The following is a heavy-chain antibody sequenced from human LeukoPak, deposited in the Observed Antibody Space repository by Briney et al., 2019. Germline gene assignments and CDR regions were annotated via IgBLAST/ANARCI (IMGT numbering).Heavy chain of an antibody. CDR2: ISWNSGSI. CDR3: AKGGKIYCGSGKGFDY. J-gene: IGHJ4*02. V-gene: IGHV3-9*01. CDR1: GFTFDDYA. Sequence: GGSLRLSCAASGFTFDDYAMHWVRQAPGKGLEWVSGISWNSGSIGYADSVKGRFTISRDNAKNSLYLQMNSLRAEDTALYYCAKGGKIYCGSGKGFDYWGQGTLVTVSS. D-gene: IGHD3-10*01.